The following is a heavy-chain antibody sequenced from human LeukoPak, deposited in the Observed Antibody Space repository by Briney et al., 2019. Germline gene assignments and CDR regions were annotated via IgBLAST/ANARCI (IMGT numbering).Heavy chain of an antibody. CDR2: IYSGGST. CDR3: ARGYDFWSGYRPDY. CDR1: GFTVSSNY. D-gene: IGHD3-3*01. J-gene: IGHJ4*02. V-gene: IGHV3-66*02. Sequence: PGGSLRLSCAASGFTVSSNYMSWVRQAPGKGLEWVSVIYSGGSTYYADSVKGRFTISRGNSKNTLYLQMNSLRAEDTAVYYCARGYDFWSGYRPDYWGQGTLVTVSS.